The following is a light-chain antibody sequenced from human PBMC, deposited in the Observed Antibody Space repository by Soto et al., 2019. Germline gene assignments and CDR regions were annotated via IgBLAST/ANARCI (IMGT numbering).Light chain of an antibody. CDR1: QGISSY. V-gene: IGKV1-8*01. CDR2: AAS. Sequence: AIRMTQSPSSFSASTGDRVTITCRASQGISSYLAWYQQKPGKAPKHLIYAASTLQSGVPSRFSGSGSGTDFTLTISCLQSEDLATYYCQQYYSYPPTFGQGTKLEIK. CDR3: QQYYSYPPT. J-gene: IGKJ2*01.